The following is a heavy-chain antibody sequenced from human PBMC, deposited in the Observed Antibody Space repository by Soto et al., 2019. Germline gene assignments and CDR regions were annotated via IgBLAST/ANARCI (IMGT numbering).Heavy chain of an antibody. Sequence: SETLSLTCSVSGYSVSSSDYYWAWIRQPPGKGLEWIGSMLYSGLTYYNPSLKSRVTLSVDTSKNQFSVMLNSVTASDTAVYYCAPLSVSLSGPYGIHVWGQGTTVTVSS. CDR1: GYSVSSSDYY. D-gene: IGHD2-15*01. CDR3: APLSVSLSGPYGIHV. CDR2: MLYSGLT. J-gene: IGHJ6*02. V-gene: IGHV4-39*01.